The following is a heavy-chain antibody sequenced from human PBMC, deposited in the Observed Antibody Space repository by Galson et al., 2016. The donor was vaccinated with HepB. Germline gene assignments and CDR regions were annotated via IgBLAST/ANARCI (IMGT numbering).Heavy chain of an antibody. J-gene: IGHJ4*02. D-gene: IGHD3-22*01. V-gene: IGHV3-30*18. CDR3: ANCYYDSSGYYEEFGY. CDR1: GFTFSSYG. CDR2: ISYDGSNK. Sequence: SLRLSCAASGFTFSSYGMHWVRQAPGKGLEWVAVISYDGSNKYYADSVKGRFTISRDNSKNTLYLQMNSLRAEDTAGYYCANCYYDSSGYYEEFGYWGQGTLVTVSS.